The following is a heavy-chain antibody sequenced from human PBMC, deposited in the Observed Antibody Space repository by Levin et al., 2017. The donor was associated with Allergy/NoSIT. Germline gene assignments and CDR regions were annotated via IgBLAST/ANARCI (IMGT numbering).Heavy chain of an antibody. CDR1: GFTFSKSA. V-gene: IGHV3-23*01. CDR2: VVPSGTT. CDR3: AKSRGASYYSSFDF. Sequence: LSLTCAASGFTFSKSALSWVRQAPGKGLEWVSAVVPSGTTYYADSVKGRFTISRDNSKNTLFLQMNNLRAEDTAVYYCAKSRGASYYSSFDFWGQGTLVTVSS. D-gene: IGHD3-10*01. J-gene: IGHJ4*02.